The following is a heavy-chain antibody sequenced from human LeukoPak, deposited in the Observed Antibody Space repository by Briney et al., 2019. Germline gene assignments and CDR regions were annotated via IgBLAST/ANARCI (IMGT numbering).Heavy chain of an antibody. CDR1: GFTVSNYG. J-gene: IGHJ4*02. CDR3: AKDRGGYSSSWRFDY. CDR2: ISGSGGRT. Sequence: GGSLRLSCAASGFTVSNYGMSWVRQAPGKGLEWVSGISGSGGRTYYADSVKGRFTISRDNSKNTLYLQMNSLRAEDTAVYYCAKDRGGYSSSWRFDYWGQGTLVTVSS. D-gene: IGHD6-13*01. V-gene: IGHV3-23*01.